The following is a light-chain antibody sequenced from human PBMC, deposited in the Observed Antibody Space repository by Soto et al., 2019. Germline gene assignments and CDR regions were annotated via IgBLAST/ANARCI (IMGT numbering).Light chain of an antibody. V-gene: IGKV3-15*01. CDR3: QQYSSSPIT. CDR1: QSVSSS. Sequence: EMVMTQSPATLSVSPGERVTLSCRASQSVSSSLAWYQQRPGQAPRLLIYGASTRATGIPARFSGSGSGTDFTLTIDRLAPEDFAVYYCQQYSSSPITFGHGTRLEIK. CDR2: GAS. J-gene: IGKJ5*01.